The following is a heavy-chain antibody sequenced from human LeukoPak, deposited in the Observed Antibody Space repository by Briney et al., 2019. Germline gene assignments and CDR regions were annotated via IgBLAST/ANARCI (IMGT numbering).Heavy chain of an antibody. Sequence: PGGSLRLSCAVSGFTFSSYWMHWVRQGPGKGLAWVSRITSDGSATDYADYVKGRFTISRGNAKNTLYLHMDSLRAEDTAVYYCAKDASPGNFDLWGRGTLVTVSS. CDR3: AKDASPGNFDL. CDR2: ITSDGSAT. J-gene: IGHJ2*01. CDR1: GFTFSSYW. V-gene: IGHV3-74*01.